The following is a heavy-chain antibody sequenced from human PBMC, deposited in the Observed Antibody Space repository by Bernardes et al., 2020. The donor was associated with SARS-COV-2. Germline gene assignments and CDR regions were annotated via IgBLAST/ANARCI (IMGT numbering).Heavy chain of an antibody. CDR2: INSDGRTT. V-gene: IGHV3-74*01. CDR3: TRGPIDGYGRFAY. J-gene: IGHJ4*02. Sequence: GSLRLSCAASGFTFSSYWMHWVRQAPGKGLVWVSRINSDGRTTSYADSVKGRFTISRDNAKNTLYLQMIALRGDDTAVYYCTRGPIDGYGRFAYWGQGTLVTVSS. CDR1: GFTFSSYW. D-gene: IGHD5-12*01.